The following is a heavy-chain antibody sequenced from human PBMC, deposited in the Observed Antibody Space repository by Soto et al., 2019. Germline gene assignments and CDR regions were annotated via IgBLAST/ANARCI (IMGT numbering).Heavy chain of an antibody. CDR3: AKGGDWFGP. Sequence: SETLSLTGTVSGGSISSGDDYWNWIRQPPGKGLEWIGYIFYSGTTSYNPSLKSRITISVDTSKNQFSLKLSSVTAADTAVYYCAKGGDWFGPWGQGTLVTVSS. CDR1: GGSISSGDDY. J-gene: IGHJ5*02. V-gene: IGHV4-30-4*01. CDR2: IFYSGTT.